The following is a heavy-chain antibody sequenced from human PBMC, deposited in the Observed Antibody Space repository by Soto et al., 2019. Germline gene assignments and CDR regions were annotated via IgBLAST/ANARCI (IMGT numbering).Heavy chain of an antibody. V-gene: IGHV4-34*01. J-gene: IGHJ4*02. D-gene: IGHD3-22*01. CDR1: GFTFSSYA. CDR2: INHRGST. Sequence: GSLRLSCAASGFTFSSYAMSWVRQPPGKGLEWIGEINHRGSTKYNASLKSRVTISADTSKNQFSLKVGSVTAADTAVYYCARSRYADSSGYYYWGQGTLVTVSS. CDR3: ARSRYADSSGYYY.